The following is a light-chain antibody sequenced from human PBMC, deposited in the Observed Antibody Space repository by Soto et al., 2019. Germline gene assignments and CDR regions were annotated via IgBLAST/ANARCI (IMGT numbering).Light chain of an antibody. Sequence: TPSPVALSLSPGARATLPCRGASQITSSKFAWCRQKPGHAPRLLIWDASTSATGGPARFSGSGSGTEFTPTISSLEPDEFVTFYCYQYCSTSRTFGQGTKVDIK. CDR3: YQYCSTSRT. J-gene: IGKJ1*01. CDR1: QITSSK. V-gene: IGKV3D-20*01. CDR2: DAS.